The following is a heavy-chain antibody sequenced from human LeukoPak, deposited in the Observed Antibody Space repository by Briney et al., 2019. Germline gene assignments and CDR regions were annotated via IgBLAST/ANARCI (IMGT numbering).Heavy chain of an antibody. CDR3: AKSRSGSANWALRIFDN. CDR1: GFAFGSEA. CDR2: ISPGGGTT. J-gene: IGHJ4*02. Sequence: GGSLRLSCGVSGFAFGSEAMSWVRQSAARGLEWVASISPGGGTTYYADPVKGRFTISRDNPENTLYVEMNSLRAEDTAIYYCAKSRSGSANWALRIFDNWGQGTLVSVSS. D-gene: IGHD3-10*01. V-gene: IGHV3-23*01.